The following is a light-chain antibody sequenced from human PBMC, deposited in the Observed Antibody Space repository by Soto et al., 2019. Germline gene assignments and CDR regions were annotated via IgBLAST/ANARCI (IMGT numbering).Light chain of an antibody. Sequence: ESVLTQSPATLSLSPGERATLSCRASQSVGDYLGWYQQKPGQAPRLLIYDASQRATGVPARFSASGSGTDFTLTISSLEPEDVAIYYCQQREDWPRAFGGGTKVEFK. CDR2: DAS. J-gene: IGKJ4*01. CDR1: QSVGDY. V-gene: IGKV3-11*01. CDR3: QQREDWPRA.